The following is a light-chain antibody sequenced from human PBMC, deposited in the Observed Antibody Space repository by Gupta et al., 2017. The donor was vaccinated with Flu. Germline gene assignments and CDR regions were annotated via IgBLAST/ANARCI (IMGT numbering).Light chain of an antibody. CDR3: QQYGRSPYS. J-gene: IGKJ2*03. Sequence: IVLTQSPGTLSLSQGERAVLSCRASQSVSSNSLAWYHHKPGHTPRLLIYGASRRATGSPDRFIGSGSGTDFTLTITRLEPGDFGVYYCQQYGRSPYSFGQGTKVEI. CDR1: QSVSSNS. CDR2: GAS. V-gene: IGKV3-20*01.